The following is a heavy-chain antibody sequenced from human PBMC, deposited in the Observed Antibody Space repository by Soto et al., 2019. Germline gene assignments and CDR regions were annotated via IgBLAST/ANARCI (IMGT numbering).Heavy chain of an antibody. V-gene: IGHV4-59*08. CDR3: ARGSGIAAYNWFDP. J-gene: IGHJ5*02. CDR2: IYYSGST. Sequence: SETLSLTCTVSGGSISSYYWSWIRQPPGKGLEWIGYIYYSGSTNYNPSLKSRVTISVDTSKNQFSLKLSSVTAADTAVYYCARGSGIAAYNWFDPWGQGTLVTVSS. D-gene: IGHD6-13*01. CDR1: GGSISSYY.